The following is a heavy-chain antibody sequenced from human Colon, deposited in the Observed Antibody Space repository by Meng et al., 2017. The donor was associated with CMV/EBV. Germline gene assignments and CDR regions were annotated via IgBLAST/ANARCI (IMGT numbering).Heavy chain of an antibody. CDR3: ASHSSYVWGSHH. CDR1: GYSFTGYY. D-gene: IGHD3-16*01. Sequence: GQQRHSGAGVRMPGASVKVSCKASGYSFTGYYIHWVRQAPGQGLEWMGWMDPTTGRTDYAQKFQGTVTMTRDTSISTAYLELSRLTSDDTAVYYCASHSSYVWGSHHWGQGTLVTASS. J-gene: IGHJ1*01. CDR2: MDPTTGRT. V-gene: IGHV1-2*02.